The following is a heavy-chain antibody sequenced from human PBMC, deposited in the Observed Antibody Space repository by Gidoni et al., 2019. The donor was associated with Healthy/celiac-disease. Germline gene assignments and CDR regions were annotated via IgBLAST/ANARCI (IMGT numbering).Heavy chain of an antibody. Sequence: QVQLQQWGAGLLKPSETLSLTCAVYGGSFSGYYWSWIRQPPGKGLEWIGEINHSGSTNYNPSLKSRVTISVDTSKNQFSLKLSSVTAADTAVYYCARVLRGRWLQVGNAFDIWGQGTMVTVSS. V-gene: IGHV4-34*01. CDR2: INHSGST. CDR1: GGSFSGYY. D-gene: IGHD5-12*01. CDR3: ARVLRGRWLQVGNAFDI. J-gene: IGHJ3*02.